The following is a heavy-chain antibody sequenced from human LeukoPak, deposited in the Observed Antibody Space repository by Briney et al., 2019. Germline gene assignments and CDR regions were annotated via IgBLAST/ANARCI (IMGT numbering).Heavy chain of an antibody. CDR1: GYMFAVFG. D-gene: IGHD1-26*01. J-gene: IGHJ3*01. Sequence: VASVKVSCKASGYMFAVFGITWVRQAPGQGLEWMGSIRVHNGDTNYAQKFQGRLTMTTDTSATTAYMELRSLKSDDTAVYYCARDRSEVGVAFDFWGQGTMVTVSS. CDR2: IRVHNGDT. CDR3: ARDRSEVGVAFDF. V-gene: IGHV1-18*01.